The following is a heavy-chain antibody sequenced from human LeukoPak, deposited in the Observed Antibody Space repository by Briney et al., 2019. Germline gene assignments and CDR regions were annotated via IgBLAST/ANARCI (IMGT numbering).Heavy chain of an antibody. V-gene: IGHV4-34*01. Sequence: KTSETLSLTCAVYGGSFSGYYWSWIRQPPGKGLEWIGEINHSGSTNYNPSLKSRVTISVDTSKNQFSLKLSSVTAADTAVYYCARATNLLFDSSGYGGFDYWGQGTLVTVSS. J-gene: IGHJ4*02. D-gene: IGHD3-22*01. CDR2: INHSGST. CDR1: GGSFSGYY. CDR3: ARATNLLFDSSGYGGFDY.